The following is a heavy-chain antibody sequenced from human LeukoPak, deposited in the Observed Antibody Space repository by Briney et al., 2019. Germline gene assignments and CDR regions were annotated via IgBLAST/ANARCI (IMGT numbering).Heavy chain of an antibody. Sequence: GESLKISCKGSGYTFTNYWIGWVRQMPGKGLEWMGIIYPGGSDTRYSPSFQGQVTISADKSISTAYLQWNSLKASDTAMYYCARPLHDYSKYWFDPWGHGTLVTVSS. CDR1: GYTFTNYW. D-gene: IGHD4-11*01. CDR2: IYPGGSDT. V-gene: IGHV5-51*01. J-gene: IGHJ5*02. CDR3: ARPLHDYSKYWFDP.